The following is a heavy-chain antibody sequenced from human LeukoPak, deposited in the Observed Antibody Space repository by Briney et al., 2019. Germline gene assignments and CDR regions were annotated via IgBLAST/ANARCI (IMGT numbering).Heavy chain of an antibody. CDR3: ARDSRYASGRAFDN. J-gene: IGHJ4*02. V-gene: IGHV4-59*01. D-gene: IGHD6-19*01. CDR1: GGSINNYY. CDR2: VYYSGST. Sequence: SETLSLTCTVSGGSINNYYWSWIRQPPGKAVEWIGYVYYSGSTNYNPSLRSRVTISVDSSKTQFSLKLRSATAADTAVYFCARDSRYASGRAFDNWGQGTLVTVPS.